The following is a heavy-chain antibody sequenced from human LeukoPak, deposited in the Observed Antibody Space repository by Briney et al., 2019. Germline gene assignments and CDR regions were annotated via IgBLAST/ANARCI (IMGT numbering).Heavy chain of an antibody. Sequence: GESLQISCQGFGYRFTSYWIGWVRQMPGKGLEWMGIIYPGDSDTGYSPSFQGQVTISADKSISTPYLQWSSLKASDTAMYYCARRGGSYLNWFDPWGQGTLVTVSS. J-gene: IGHJ5*02. D-gene: IGHD1-26*01. CDR1: GYRFTSYW. CDR2: IYPGDSDT. V-gene: IGHV5-51*01. CDR3: ARRGGSYLNWFDP.